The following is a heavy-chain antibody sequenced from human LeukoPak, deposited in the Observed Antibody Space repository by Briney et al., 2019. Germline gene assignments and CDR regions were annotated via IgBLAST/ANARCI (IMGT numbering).Heavy chain of an antibody. J-gene: IGHJ4*02. D-gene: IGHD3-3*01. CDR2: ISSSSYI. Sequence: PGGSLRLSCAASGFTFSSYSMNWVRQAPGKGLEWVSSISSSSYIYYADSVKGRFTISRDNAKNSLYLQMNSLRAEDTAVYYCVREGIFWSGYYVYWGQGTLVTVSS. CDR3: VREGIFWSGYYVY. CDR1: GFTFSSYS. V-gene: IGHV3-21*01.